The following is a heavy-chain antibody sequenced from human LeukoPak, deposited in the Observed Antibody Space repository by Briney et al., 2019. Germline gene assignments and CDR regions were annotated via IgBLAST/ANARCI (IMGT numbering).Heavy chain of an antibody. CDR1: GFTFSSYS. D-gene: IGHD2-2*02. CDR3: ARGAYCSSTSCYTADYYYYGMDV. V-gene: IGHV3-21*01. CDR2: ISSSSSYI. J-gene: IGHJ6*02. Sequence: NPGGSLRLSCAASGFTFSSYSMNWVRQAPGKGLEWVSSISSSSSYIYYADSVKGRFTISRDNAKNSLYLQMNSLRAEDTAVYYCARGAYCSSTSCYTADYYYYGMDVWGQGTTVTVSS.